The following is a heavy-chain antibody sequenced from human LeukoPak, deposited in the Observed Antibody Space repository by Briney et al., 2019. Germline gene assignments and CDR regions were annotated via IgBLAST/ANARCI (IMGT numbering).Heavy chain of an antibody. CDR1: GFTFSGSA. Sequence: GGSLRLSCAASGFTFSGSAMSWVRQAPGEGLEWVSLISYSGSNIYYPDSVRGRFTISRDTSKDSLFLQMNSVRAEDTSIYYCARDMQLSPWGLGTMLTVSS. J-gene: IGHJ3*01. V-gene: IGHV3-23*01. CDR2: ISYSGSNI. CDR3: ARDMQLSP. D-gene: IGHD5-18*01.